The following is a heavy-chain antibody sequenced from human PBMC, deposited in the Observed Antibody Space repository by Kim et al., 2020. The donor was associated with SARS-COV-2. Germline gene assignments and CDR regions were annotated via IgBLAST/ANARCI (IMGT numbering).Heavy chain of an antibody. V-gene: IGHV3-23*01. CDR2: ISGSGGST. CDR1: GFTFSSYA. CDR3: AKSAIYGSGSYYTLGALYFDY. J-gene: IGHJ4*02. Sequence: GGSLRLSCAASGFTFSSYAMSWVRQAPGKGLEWVSAISGSGGSTYYADSVKGRFTISRDNSKNTLYLQMNSLRAEDTAVYYCAKSAIYGSGSYYTLGALYFDYWGQGTLVTVSS. D-gene: IGHD3-10*01.